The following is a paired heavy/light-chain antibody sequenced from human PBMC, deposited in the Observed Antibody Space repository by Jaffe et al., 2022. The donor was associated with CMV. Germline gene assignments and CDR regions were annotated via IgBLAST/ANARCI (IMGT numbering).Heavy chain of an antibody. CDR1: GFAFDDYV. V-gene: IGHV3-9*01. Sequence: EVQLVESGGGLVQPGTSLRLSCAASGFAFDDYVMFWVRQGPGKGLEWVSGITAKGDNVGYADSVRGRFTVSRDNAKKSLYLQMNSLRADDTAFYYCAILATPGRPLDFWGQGALVTVSS. D-gene: IGHD1-26*01. J-gene: IGHJ4*02. CDR2: ITAKGDNV. CDR3: AILATPGRPLDF.
Light chain of an antibody. CDR1: QSVSSY. V-gene: IGKV3-11*01. J-gene: IGKJ1*01. CDR2: DAS. Sequence: EIVLTQSPATLSLSPGERATLSCRASQSVSSYLAWYQHKPGQAPRLLIYDASNRATDIPARFSASGSGTDFTLTISSLEPEDFAVYYCHQRSTWPRTFGQGTKVEIK. CDR3: HQRSTWPRT.